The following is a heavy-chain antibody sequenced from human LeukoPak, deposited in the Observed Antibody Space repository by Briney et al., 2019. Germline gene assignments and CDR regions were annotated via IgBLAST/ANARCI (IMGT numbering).Heavy chain of an antibody. V-gene: IGHV3-30-3*01. J-gene: IGHJ4*02. CDR3: ARDQEWMVRGGCDY. CDR2: MSYDGLNE. Sequence: PGGSLRLSCAASGLTFSTSAVHWVRQAPGKGLEWVAVMSYDGLNEYYTDSVKGRFTISRDNSKNTLYLQMNNLRAEDTGVYYCARDQEWMVRGGCDYWGQGTLVTVSS. CDR1: GLTFSTSA. D-gene: IGHD6-19*01.